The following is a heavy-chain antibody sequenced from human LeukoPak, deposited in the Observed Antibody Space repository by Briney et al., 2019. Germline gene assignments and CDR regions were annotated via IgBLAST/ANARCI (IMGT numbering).Heavy chain of an antibody. J-gene: IGHJ4*02. D-gene: IGHD3-10*01. Sequence: GGSLRLSCAASGFTFSSYSMNWVRQAPGKGLEWVSSISSSSSYIYYADSVKGRFTISRDNAKNSLYLQMNSLRAEDTAAYYCARDPYTEWFGELWGQGTLVTVSS. CDR3: ARDPYTEWFGEL. CDR1: GFTFSSYS. V-gene: IGHV3-21*01. CDR2: ISSSSSYI.